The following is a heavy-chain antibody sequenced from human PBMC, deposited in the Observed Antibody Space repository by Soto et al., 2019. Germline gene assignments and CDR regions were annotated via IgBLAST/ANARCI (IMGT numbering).Heavy chain of an antibody. CDR2: IYPGDSDT. CDR3: ARLPVVPAALGANWFDP. CDR1: GYSFTSYW. Sequence: PGESLKISCKGSGYSFTSYWIGWVRQMPGKGLEWMGIIYPGDSDTRYGPSFQGQVTISADKSISTAYLQWSSLKASDTAMYYCARLPVVPAALGANWFDPWGQGTLVTVSS. J-gene: IGHJ5*02. D-gene: IGHD2-2*01. V-gene: IGHV5-51*01.